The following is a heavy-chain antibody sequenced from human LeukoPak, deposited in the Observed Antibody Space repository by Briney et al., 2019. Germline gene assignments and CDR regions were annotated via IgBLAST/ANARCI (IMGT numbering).Heavy chain of an antibody. D-gene: IGHD1-26*01. J-gene: IGHJ6*02. CDR1: GFSFNYVW. Sequence: GGSLRLSCAASGFSFNYVWMSWVRQAPGKGLKWVGRIRTKIEGETTDYAAPVKGRFSISRDDSKTTLYLEMNSLKTEDAAVYYCTTERNWELLRPYGMNIWGQGTTVTVSS. CDR2: IRTKIEGETT. CDR3: TTERNWELLRPYGMNI. V-gene: IGHV3-15*01.